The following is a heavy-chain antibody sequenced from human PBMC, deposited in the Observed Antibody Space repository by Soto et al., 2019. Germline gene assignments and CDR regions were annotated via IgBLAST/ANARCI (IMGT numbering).Heavy chain of an antibody. D-gene: IGHD2-2*01. V-gene: IGHV3-23*01. CDR3: ATHYCSSTSCYLSGGATDY. CDR2: ISGSGGST. CDR1: GFTFSSYA. J-gene: IGHJ4*02. Sequence: EVQLLESGGGLLQPGGSLRLSCAASGFTFSSYAMSWVRQVPGKGLEWVSAISGSGGSTYYADSVKGRFTISRDNSKNTLYLQMNSLRAEDTAVYYCATHYCSSTSCYLSGGATDYWGQGTLVTVSS.